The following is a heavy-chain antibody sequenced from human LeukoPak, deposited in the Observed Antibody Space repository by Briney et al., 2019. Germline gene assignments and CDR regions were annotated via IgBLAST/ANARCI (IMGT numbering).Heavy chain of an antibody. CDR1: GFTFSSYA. Sequence: PGGSLRLSCAASGFTFSSYAVHWVRQAPGKGLEYVSVISSNGGNTYYANSVKGRFTISRDNSKNTLYLQMGSLRAEDMAVYYCARGGYADAFDIWGQGTMVTVSS. V-gene: IGHV3-64*01. J-gene: IGHJ3*02. CDR3: ARGGYADAFDI. CDR2: ISSNGGNT. D-gene: IGHD2-15*01.